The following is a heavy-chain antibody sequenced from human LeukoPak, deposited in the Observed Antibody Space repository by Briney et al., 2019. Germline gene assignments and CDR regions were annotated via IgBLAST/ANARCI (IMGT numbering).Heavy chain of an antibody. Sequence: GSPRLSCAASGFTFSDYYMSWIRQPPGKGLEWIGEINHSGSTNYNPSLKSRVTISVDTSKNQFSLKLSSVTAADTAVYYCARGGLRYFDWFPRYWGQGTLVTVSS. V-gene: IGHV4-34*01. D-gene: IGHD3-9*01. CDR2: INHSGST. J-gene: IGHJ4*02. CDR1: GFTFSDYY. CDR3: ARGGLRYFDWFPRY.